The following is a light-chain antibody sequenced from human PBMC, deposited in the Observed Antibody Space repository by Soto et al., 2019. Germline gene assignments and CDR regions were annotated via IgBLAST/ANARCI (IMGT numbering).Light chain of an antibody. V-gene: IGLV2-14*01. CDR3: TSYTTSSIWV. CDR2: EVS. CDR1: SSDVGGYNY. Sequence: QSALTQPASVSGSPGQSITISCTGTSSDVGGYNYVSWYQQHPGKAPKLMIYEVSNRPSGVSNRFSASKSGNTASLTISGLQAEDEAAYYCTSYTTSSIWVFGGGTKLTVL. J-gene: IGLJ3*02.